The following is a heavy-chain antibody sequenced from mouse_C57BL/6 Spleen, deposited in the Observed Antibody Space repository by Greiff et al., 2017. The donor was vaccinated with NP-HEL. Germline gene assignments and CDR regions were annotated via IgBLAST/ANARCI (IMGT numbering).Heavy chain of an antibody. J-gene: IGHJ3*01. Sequence: QVHVKQSGPELVKPGASVKISCKASGYAFSSSWMNWVKQRPGKGLEWIGRIYPGDGDTNYNGKFKGKATLTADKSSSTAYMQLSSLTSEDSAVYFCTSNWDVWFAYWGQGTLVTVSA. V-gene: IGHV1-82*01. CDR3: TSNWDVWFAY. CDR1: GYAFSSSW. CDR2: IYPGDGDT. D-gene: IGHD4-1*02.